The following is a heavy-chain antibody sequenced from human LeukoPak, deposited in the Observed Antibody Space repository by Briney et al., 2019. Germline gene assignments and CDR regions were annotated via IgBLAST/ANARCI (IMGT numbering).Heavy chain of an antibody. Sequence: SVKVSCKASGCTFSSYAISWVRQPPGQGLEWVGGIIPIFGTANYAQKFQGRVTITADESTSTAYMELSSLRSADTAVYYCAVESRRDGYSEFDYWGQGTLVTVSS. CDR2: IIPIFGTA. J-gene: IGHJ4*02. V-gene: IGHV1-69*01. CDR3: AVESRRDGYSEFDY. CDR1: GCTFSSYA. D-gene: IGHD5-24*01.